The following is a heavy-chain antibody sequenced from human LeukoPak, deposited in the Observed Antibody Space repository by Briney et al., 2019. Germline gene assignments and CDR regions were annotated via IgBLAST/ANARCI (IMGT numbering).Heavy chain of an antibody. CDR2: IYYSGST. CDR3: ARDPSGYFNY. Sequence: SETLSLTCTVSGGSVSSGNYYWSWIRQPPGKGLEWIGYIYYSGSTNYNPSLKSRVTISVDTSKNQFSLKLSSVTAADTAVYYCARDPSGYFNYWGQGTQATVSS. CDR1: GGSVSSGNYY. D-gene: IGHD3-22*01. V-gene: IGHV4-61*01. J-gene: IGHJ4*02.